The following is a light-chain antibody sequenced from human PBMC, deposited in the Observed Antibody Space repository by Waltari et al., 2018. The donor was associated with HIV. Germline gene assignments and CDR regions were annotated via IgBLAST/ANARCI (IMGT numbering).Light chain of an antibody. J-gene: IGLJ3*02. CDR2: TTI. Sequence: QSVLTQPPSASGTPGQRVTISCSGSISNIGSNTVNWYQQLPGTAPKLIIYTTIRRPSGVPDRFPGSKSGASASLAISGLQSDDEADYYCATWDDSLNGPVFGGGTKLTVL. V-gene: IGLV1-44*01. CDR1: ISNIGSNT. CDR3: ATWDDSLNGPV.